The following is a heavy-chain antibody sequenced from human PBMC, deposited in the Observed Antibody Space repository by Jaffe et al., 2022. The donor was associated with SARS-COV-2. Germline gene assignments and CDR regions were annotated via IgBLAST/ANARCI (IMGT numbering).Heavy chain of an antibody. CDR3: TRDTFGGDDY. D-gene: IGHD3-10*01. Sequence: EVQLVESGGGLVQPGGSLRLSCAASGFFFSSYWMHWVRQVPGKGLVWVSRINGDGSSTSYADSVKGRFTISRDNAKNTLFLQMNSLRAEDTAVYYCTRDTFGGDDYWGQGTLVTVSS. CDR1: GFFFSSYW. J-gene: IGHJ4*02. V-gene: IGHV3-74*01. CDR2: INGDGSST.